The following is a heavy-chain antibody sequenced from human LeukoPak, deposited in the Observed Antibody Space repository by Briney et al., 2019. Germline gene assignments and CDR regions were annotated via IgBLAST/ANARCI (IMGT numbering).Heavy chain of an antibody. CDR1: GYPFISYG. V-gene: IGHV1-18*01. Sequence: ASVTVSCRPSGYPFISYGFSWVRQAPGQGLGWMGWVTPHNGAANYAQNFQGRVTMTTDTSTSTAYMELRSLRSDDTATYYCATGPGYSSGWYSYWGQGTLVTVSS. CDR3: ATGPGYSSGWYSY. J-gene: IGHJ4*02. CDR2: VTPHNGAA. D-gene: IGHD6-19*01.